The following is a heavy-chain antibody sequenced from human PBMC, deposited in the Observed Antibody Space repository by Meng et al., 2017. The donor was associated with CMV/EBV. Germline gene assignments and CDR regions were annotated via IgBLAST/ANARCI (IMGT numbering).Heavy chain of an antibody. J-gene: IGHJ6*02. CDR3: TTGHYYYGMDV. Sequence: GGPLRLSCAASGFTFSNAWMSWVRQAPGKGLEWVGRIKSKTDGGTTDYAAPVKGRFTISRDDSKNTLYLQMNSLKTEDTAVYYCTTGHYYYGMDVWGQGTTVTVSS. V-gene: IGHV3-15*01. CDR1: GFTFSNAW. CDR2: IKSKTDGGTT.